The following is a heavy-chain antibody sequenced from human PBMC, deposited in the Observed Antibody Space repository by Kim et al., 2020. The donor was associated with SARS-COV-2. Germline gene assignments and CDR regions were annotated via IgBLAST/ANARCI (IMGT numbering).Heavy chain of an antibody. J-gene: IGHJ4*02. D-gene: IGHD6-13*01. CDR3: AKDTALAAAGPLDY. V-gene: IGHV3-9*01. Sequence: ADSVKGRFTISRDNAKNSLYLQMNSLRAEDTALYYCAKDTALAAAGPLDYWGQGTLVTVSS.